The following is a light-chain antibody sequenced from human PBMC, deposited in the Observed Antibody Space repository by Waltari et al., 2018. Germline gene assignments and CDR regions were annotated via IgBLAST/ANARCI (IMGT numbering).Light chain of an antibody. CDR1: HLGDKY. Sequence: SYELTPPPPVSVSPGQTASITCPGDHLGDKYACWYQQKPGQSPVLVIYEDSKRPSGIPERFSGSNSGNTATLTISGTQAMDEADYYCQAWDSSSWVFGGGTKLTVL. V-gene: IGLV3-1*01. CDR3: QAWDSSSWV. CDR2: EDS. J-gene: IGLJ3*02.